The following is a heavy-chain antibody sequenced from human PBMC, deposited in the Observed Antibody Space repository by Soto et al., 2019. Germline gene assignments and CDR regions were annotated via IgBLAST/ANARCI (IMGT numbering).Heavy chain of an antibody. D-gene: IGHD4-4*01. CDR2: IYYSGST. Sequence: SETLSLTCTVSGGSISSYYWSWIRQPPGKGLEWIGYIYYSGSTNYNPSLKSRVTISADTSKNQFSLKLSSVTAADTAVYYCARTGVNTVTTYFDYWGQGTLVTVSS. CDR1: GGSISSYY. CDR3: ARTGVNTVTTYFDY. V-gene: IGHV4-59*01. J-gene: IGHJ4*02.